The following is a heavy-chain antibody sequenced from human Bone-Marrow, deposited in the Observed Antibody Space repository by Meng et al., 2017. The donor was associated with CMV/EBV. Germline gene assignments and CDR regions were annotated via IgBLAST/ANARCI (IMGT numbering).Heavy chain of an antibody. CDR3: ALTSSVDTDFDY. CDR2: IKQDGSNK. CDR1: GFTFSSYW. Sequence: GGPLRLSCAASGFTFSSYWMSWVRQAPGKGLEWVANIKQDGSNKYYADSVKGRFTISRDNSKNTLYLQMNSLRAEDTAVYYCALTSSVDTDFDYWGQGTLVTVSS. D-gene: IGHD5-18*01. J-gene: IGHJ4*02. V-gene: IGHV3-7*01.